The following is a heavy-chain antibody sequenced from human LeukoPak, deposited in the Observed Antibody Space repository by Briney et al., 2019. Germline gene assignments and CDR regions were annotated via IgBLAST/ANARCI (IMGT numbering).Heavy chain of an antibody. J-gene: IGHJ3*02. CDR3: ARGRGGYSYPLAFDI. CDR2: ISSSSSYI. D-gene: IGHD5-18*01. V-gene: IGHV3-21*01. Sequence: KAGGSLRLSCAASGFTFSSYSMNWVRQAPGKGLEWVSSISSSSSYIYYADSVKGRFTISRDNAKNSLYLQMNSLRAEDTAVYYCARGRGGYSYPLAFDIWGQGTMVTVSS. CDR1: GFTFSSYS.